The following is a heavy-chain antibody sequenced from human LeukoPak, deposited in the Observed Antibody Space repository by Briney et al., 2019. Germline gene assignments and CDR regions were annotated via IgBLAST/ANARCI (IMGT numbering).Heavy chain of an antibody. V-gene: IGHV4-61*08. D-gene: IGHD3-10*01. Sequence: SETLSLTCAVSGYSISGGYYWNWIRQPPGKGLEWIGYIYYSGSTNYNPSLKSRITISVDTSKNQFSLKLSSVTAADTAVYYCAREGGSGSYSRSPFDYWGQGTLVTVSS. CDR2: IYYSGST. J-gene: IGHJ4*02. CDR3: AREGGSGSYSRSPFDY. CDR1: GYSISGGYY.